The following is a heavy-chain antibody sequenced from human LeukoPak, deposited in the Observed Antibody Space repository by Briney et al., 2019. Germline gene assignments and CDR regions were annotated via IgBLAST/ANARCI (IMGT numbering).Heavy chain of an antibody. J-gene: IGHJ4*02. D-gene: IGHD3-10*01. Sequence: ASVKVSCKASGYTFTSYGINWVRQAPGQGLEWMGWIDTYTGIPSYVQDFTGRFVFSVDTSVSTAYAQIIGLLAEDTAVYYCARGARDGALDYWGQGTLVTVSS. CDR2: IDTYTGIP. CDR3: ARGARDGALDY. CDR1: GYTFTSYG. V-gene: IGHV7-4-1*02.